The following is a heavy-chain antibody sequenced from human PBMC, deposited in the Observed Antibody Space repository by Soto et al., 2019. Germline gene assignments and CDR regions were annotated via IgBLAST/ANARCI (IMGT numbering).Heavy chain of an antibody. CDR1: GGSISTGGYY. J-gene: IGHJ4*02. D-gene: IGHD3-22*01. Sequence: TLSLTCTVSGGSISTGGYYWTWIRQHPGKGLEWIGYIYYSGSTYYNPSLKSRVTISVDTSKNQFSLKLSSVTAAATAAYYCARGVADYDSSGPPDYWGQGTLVTVSS. CDR2: IYYSGST. V-gene: IGHV4-31*03. CDR3: ARGVADYDSSGPPDY.